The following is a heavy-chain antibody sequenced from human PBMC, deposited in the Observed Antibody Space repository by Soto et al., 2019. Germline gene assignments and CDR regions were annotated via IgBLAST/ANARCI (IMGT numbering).Heavy chain of an antibody. V-gene: IGHV3-23*01. CDR3: AKVQSSRIVLVVYAIPGGMDV. D-gene: IGHD2-8*01. Sequence: GGSLRLSCAASGFTFSSYAMSWVRQAPGKGLEWVSAISGSGGSTYYADSVKGRFTISRDNSKNTLYLQMNSLRAEDTAVYYCAKVQSSRIVLVVYAIPGGMDVWGQGTTVTVSS. CDR1: GFTFSSYA. CDR2: ISGSGGST. J-gene: IGHJ6*02.